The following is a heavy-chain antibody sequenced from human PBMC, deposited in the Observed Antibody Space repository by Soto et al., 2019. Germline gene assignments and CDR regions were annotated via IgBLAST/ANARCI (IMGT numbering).Heavy chain of an antibody. D-gene: IGHD3-3*01. CDR1: SGSISSSNW. CDR2: IYHSGST. CDR3: ARSGITILTLDY. Sequence: PSETLSLTCAVSSGSISSSNWWSWVRQPPGKGLEWIGEIYHSGSTNYNPSLKSRVTISVDKSKNQFSLKLSSVTAADTAVYYCARSGITILTLDYWGQGTLVTVSS. J-gene: IGHJ4*02. V-gene: IGHV4-4*02.